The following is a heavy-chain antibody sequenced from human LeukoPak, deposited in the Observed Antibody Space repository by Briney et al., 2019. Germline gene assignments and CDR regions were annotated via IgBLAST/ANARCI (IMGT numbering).Heavy chain of an antibody. CDR2: IDYSAST. Sequence: SETLSLTCTVSGGSISTYYWSRIRQPPGKGLEWIAYIDYSASTNYNPSLKSRVTISVDTSKSQFSLKLISVTAADTAVYYCARDSRRELLHAFDIWGQGTMVTVSS. J-gene: IGHJ3*02. D-gene: IGHD1-26*01. CDR3: ARDSRRELLHAFDI. V-gene: IGHV4-59*01. CDR1: GGSISTYY.